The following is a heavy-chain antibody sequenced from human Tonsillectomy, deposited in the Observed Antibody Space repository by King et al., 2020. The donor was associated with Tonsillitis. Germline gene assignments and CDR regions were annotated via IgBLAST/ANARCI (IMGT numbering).Heavy chain of an antibody. Sequence: TLKESGPTLVKPTQTLTLTCTFSGFSLSTSGVGVGWIRQPPGKALEWLALIYWNDDKPYTLSLKSRLTNTKDTTKNQVVLTITNMDPVDTATYYCAHQGDILTGYDYWGQGTLVTVAS. V-gene: IGHV2-5*01. D-gene: IGHD3-9*01. J-gene: IGHJ4*02. CDR3: AHQGDILTGYDY. CDR2: IYWNDDK. CDR1: GFSLSTSGVG.